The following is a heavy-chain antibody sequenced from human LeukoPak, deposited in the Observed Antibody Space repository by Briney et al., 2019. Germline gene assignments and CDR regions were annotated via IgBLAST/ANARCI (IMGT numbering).Heavy chain of an antibody. V-gene: IGHV4-38-2*02. Sequence: SXTLSLTCTVYGYSISNGYYWAWRRPTPGRGLEGIGNIYRSGSTSYNPCLKRRVTISGETKKNKVYMKVNSVPAADTAVYYCARRHSSGWFYYWGQGTLVTVSS. CDR3: ARRHSSGWFYY. J-gene: IGHJ4*02. CDR1: GYSISNGYY. CDR2: IYRSGST. D-gene: IGHD6-19*01.